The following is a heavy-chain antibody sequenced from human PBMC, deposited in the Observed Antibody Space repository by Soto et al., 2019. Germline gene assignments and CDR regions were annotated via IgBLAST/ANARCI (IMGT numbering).Heavy chain of an antibody. D-gene: IGHD3-9*01. J-gene: IGHJ4*02. CDR3: SRDDSDWFFN. CDR1: GFTFSDFN. V-gene: IGHV3-73*01. CDR2: IGSKGETHAT. Sequence: GSLRLSCAASGFTFSDFNVTWVRQAPGKGLEWVGRIGSKGETHATAYAASVKGRFTISRDDSKNTAYLQMNSLESEDTAVYYCSRDDSDWFFNWGRGTLVTVPQ.